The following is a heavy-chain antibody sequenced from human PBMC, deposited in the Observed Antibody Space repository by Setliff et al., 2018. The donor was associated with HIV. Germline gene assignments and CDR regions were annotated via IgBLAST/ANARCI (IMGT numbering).Heavy chain of an antibody. CDR3: ARVYDSSGYSLSIPGY. V-gene: IGHV3-11*04. J-gene: IGHJ4*01. Sequence: GGSLRLSCTASGITFSNYYMSLIRQAPGKGLEWVSYISSSGTTIYYADSVKGRFTISRDNAKKSLHVQMNSLRAEDTAVYYCARVYDSSGYSLSIPGYWGQGTLVTVSS. CDR1: GITFSNYY. CDR2: ISSSGTTI. D-gene: IGHD3-22*01.